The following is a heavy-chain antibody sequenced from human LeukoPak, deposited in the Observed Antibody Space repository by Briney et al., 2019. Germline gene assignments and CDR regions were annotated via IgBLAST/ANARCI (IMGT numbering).Heavy chain of an antibody. Sequence: GGSLRLSCAGSGFTSSSYWMSWVRQAPGKGLEWVANIKQDGSEKYYVDSLKGRFTISRDNAKNSLYLQMNSLRAEDTAVYYCAKDRGGGSEFDYWGQGTLVTVSS. CDR2: IKQDGSEK. CDR3: AKDRGGGSEFDY. CDR1: GFTSSSYW. V-gene: IGHV3-7*01. D-gene: IGHD1-26*01. J-gene: IGHJ4*02.